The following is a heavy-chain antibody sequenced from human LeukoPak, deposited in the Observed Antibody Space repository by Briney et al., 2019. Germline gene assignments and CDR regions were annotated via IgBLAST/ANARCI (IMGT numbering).Heavy chain of an antibody. D-gene: IGHD3-3*01. Sequence: GGPLRLSCAASGFTFSSYAMSWVRQAPGKGLEWVSAISGSGGSTYYADPVKGRFTISRDNSKNTLYLQMNSLRAEDTAVYYCARGPHKRTYDRDNWFDPWGQGTLVTVSS. CDR1: GFTFSSYA. CDR2: ISGSGGST. J-gene: IGHJ5*02. CDR3: ARGPHKRTYDRDNWFDP. V-gene: IGHV3-23*01.